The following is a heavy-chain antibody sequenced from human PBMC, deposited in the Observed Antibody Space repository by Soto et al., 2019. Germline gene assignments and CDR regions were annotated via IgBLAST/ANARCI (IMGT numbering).Heavy chain of an antibody. V-gene: IGHV4-30-4*01. CDR1: GGSISSDDYY. D-gene: IGHD3-10*01. J-gene: IGHJ5*02. Sequence: QVKLQESGPGLVKPSQTLSLTCNVSGGSISSDDYYWSWIRQPPGKGLEWIGDIHHSGSSYYNPSLQSRVTISIDTSKNQLSLKLSSVTAAGSAVYYCARTSPRGSGTWFDPWGQGTLVTVSS. CDR3: ARTSPRGSGTWFDP. CDR2: IHHSGSS.